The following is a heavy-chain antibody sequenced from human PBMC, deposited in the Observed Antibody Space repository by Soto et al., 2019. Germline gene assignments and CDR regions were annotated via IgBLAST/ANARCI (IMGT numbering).Heavy chain of an antibody. CDR3: AGFYYDFWSGSINYGMDV. CDR1: GGSISSYY. Sequence: SETLSLTCTVSGGSISSYYWSWIRQPPGKGLEWIGYIYYSGSTNYNPSLKSRVTISVDTSKNQFSLKLSSVTAADTAVYYCAGFYYDFWSGSINYGMDVWGQGTTVTVSS. D-gene: IGHD3-3*01. CDR2: IYYSGST. V-gene: IGHV4-59*01. J-gene: IGHJ6*02.